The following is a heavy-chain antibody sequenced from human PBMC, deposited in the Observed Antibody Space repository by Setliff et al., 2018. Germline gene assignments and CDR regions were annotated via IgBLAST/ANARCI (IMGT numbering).Heavy chain of an antibody. CDR2: IRGSGGI. D-gene: IGHD6-13*01. CDR3: AKDVVGYSSTWPKRDYFDS. Sequence: GGSLRLSCVASGRTFSSYAMTWVRQAPGKGLEWLSAIRGSGGIYYADSVRGRFTISRDNSKKILFLQMNSLRVEDTAIYYCAKDVVGYSSTWPKRDYFDSWGQGTLVTVPQ. V-gene: IGHV3-23*01. CDR1: GRTFSSYA. J-gene: IGHJ4*02.